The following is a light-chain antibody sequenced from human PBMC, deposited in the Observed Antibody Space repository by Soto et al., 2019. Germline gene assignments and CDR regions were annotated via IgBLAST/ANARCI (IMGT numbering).Light chain of an antibody. J-gene: IGLJ2*01. Sequence: QSVLTQPPSVSAAPGQYVTISCSGSSSNIGNNYVRWYQQFPGTAPKLLIYENNKRPSGIPDRFSGSKSGTSATLGITGLQTGDEADYYCGTWDSSLSGGVFGGGTKLTVL. CDR3: GTWDSSLSGGV. V-gene: IGLV1-51*02. CDR1: SSNIGNNY. CDR2: ENN.